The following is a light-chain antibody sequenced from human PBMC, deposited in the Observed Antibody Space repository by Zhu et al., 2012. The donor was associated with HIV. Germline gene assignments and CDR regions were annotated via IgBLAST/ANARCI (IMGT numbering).Light chain of an antibody. J-gene: IGKJ1*01. CDR1: QTIGGN. CDR2: NTS. V-gene: IGKV3-15*01. Sequence: EVVMTQSPATLSVSPGERATLSCRASQTIGGNLGWYQQKPGQAPRLLIFNTSTRATGIPPRFNGTGSGTEFTLTITSMQSEDFAVYYCHQYNTWPRTFGQGTRVEIK. CDR3: HQYNTWPRT.